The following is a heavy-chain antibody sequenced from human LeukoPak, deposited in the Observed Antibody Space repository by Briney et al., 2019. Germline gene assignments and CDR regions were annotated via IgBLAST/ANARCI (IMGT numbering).Heavy chain of an antibody. CDR2: IIPILGIA. Sequence: SVKVSCKASGGTFSSYAISWVRQAPGQGLEWMGRIIPILGIANYAQKFQGRVTITADKSTSTAYMELSSLRSEDTAVYYCARVSITMVRGVIIYYGMDVWGQGTTVTVSS. J-gene: IGHJ6*02. CDR3: ARVSITMVRGVIIYYGMDV. D-gene: IGHD3-10*01. CDR1: GGTFSSYA. V-gene: IGHV1-69*04.